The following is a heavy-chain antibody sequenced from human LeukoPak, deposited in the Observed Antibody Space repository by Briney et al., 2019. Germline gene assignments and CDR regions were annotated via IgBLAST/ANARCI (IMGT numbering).Heavy chain of an antibody. V-gene: IGHV3-30*04. CDR3: ARVPGSSWYYFDY. CDR2: ISYDGSNK. J-gene: IGHJ4*02. CDR1: GFTFSSYA. D-gene: IGHD6-13*01. Sequence: PGRSLRLSCAASGFTFSSYAMHWVRQAPGKGLEWVAVISYDGSNKYYADSVKGRFTISRDNSKNTLYLQMNSLRAEDRAVYYCARVPGSSWYYFDYWGQGTLVTVSS.